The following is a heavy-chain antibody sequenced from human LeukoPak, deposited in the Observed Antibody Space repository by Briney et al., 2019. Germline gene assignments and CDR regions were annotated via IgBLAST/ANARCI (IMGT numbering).Heavy chain of an antibody. CDR2: IYYSGST. Sequence: SETLSLTCTVSGGSISSSSYYWGWIRQPPGKGLEWIGSIYYSGSTYYNPSLKSRVTISVDTSKNQFSLKLSSVTAADTAVYYCARWYSYGDYWGQGTLVTVSS. V-gene: IGHV4-39*01. J-gene: IGHJ4*02. D-gene: IGHD5-18*01. CDR3: ARWYSYGDY. CDR1: GGSISSSSYY.